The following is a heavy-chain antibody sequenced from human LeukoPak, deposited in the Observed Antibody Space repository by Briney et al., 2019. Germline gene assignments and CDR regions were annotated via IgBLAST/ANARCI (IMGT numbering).Heavy chain of an antibody. Sequence: PGGSLRLSCAASGFTFSSYAMSWVRQAPGKGLEWVSSISDSGGGTYYADSVRGRFTISRDNSKNTLYLQMNSLKAEDTAVYYCAKGFDYVWGSYRYTVDYWGQGTLVTVSS. D-gene: IGHD3-16*02. CDR1: GFTFSSYA. V-gene: IGHV3-23*01. CDR3: AKGFDYVWGSYRYTVDY. CDR2: ISDSGGGT. J-gene: IGHJ4*02.